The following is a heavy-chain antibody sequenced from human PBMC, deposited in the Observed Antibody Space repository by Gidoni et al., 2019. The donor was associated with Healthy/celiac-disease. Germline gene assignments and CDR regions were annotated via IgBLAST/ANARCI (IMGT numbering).Heavy chain of an antibody. Sequence: QVQLPQWGAGLLKPSETLSLTCAVYGGSFSGYYWSWIRQPPGKGLEWIGEINHSGSTNYNPSLKSRVTISVDTSKNQFSLKLSSVTAADTAVYYCAREDRELLYPDAFDIWGQGTMVTVSS. CDR1: GGSFSGYY. CDR2: INHSGST. D-gene: IGHD3-10*01. V-gene: IGHV4-34*01. CDR3: AREDRELLYPDAFDI. J-gene: IGHJ3*02.